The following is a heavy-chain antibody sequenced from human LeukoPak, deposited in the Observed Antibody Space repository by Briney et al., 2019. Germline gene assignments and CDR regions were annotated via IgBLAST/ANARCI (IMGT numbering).Heavy chain of an antibody. Sequence: SETLSLTCTVSGGSISSGDYYWSWIRQPPGKGLEWIGYIYYSGSTYYNPSLKSRVTISVDTSENQFSLKLSSVTAADTAVYYCARVTTVLAFDIWGQGTMVTVSS. J-gene: IGHJ3*02. CDR1: GGSISSGDYY. D-gene: IGHD1-1*01. CDR2: IYYSGST. CDR3: ARVTTVLAFDI. V-gene: IGHV4-30-4*01.